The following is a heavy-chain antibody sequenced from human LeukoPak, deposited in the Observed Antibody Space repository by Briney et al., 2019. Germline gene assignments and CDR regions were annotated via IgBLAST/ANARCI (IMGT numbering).Heavy chain of an antibody. V-gene: IGHV1-18*01. D-gene: IGHD3-10*01. CDR2: ISGHNGDV. J-gene: IGHJ4*02. CDR1: GYTFSNYG. CDR3: ARYNSLLRGVTTSDY. Sequence: GTSVNLSYKASGYTFSNYGVTWVRQAPGQGLEWMGTISGHNGDVNYTPKFQGRVTMTTDTSTTTAYMELRSLRFDDTAVYYCARYNSLLRGVTTSDYWGQGTLVTVSS.